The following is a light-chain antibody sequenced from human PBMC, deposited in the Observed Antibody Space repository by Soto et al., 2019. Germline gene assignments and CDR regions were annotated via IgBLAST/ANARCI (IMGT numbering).Light chain of an antibody. Sequence: EIVLTESPATLAFSPAGRSNLSCRASQSVFSSLACYQQKPGQAPRLLIYDASNRATGIPARFSGSGSGTDFTLTISSLEPEDFAVYYCQQRSNWPPITFGQGTRLEI. CDR1: QSVFSS. CDR3: QQRSNWPPIT. CDR2: DAS. J-gene: IGKJ5*01. V-gene: IGKV3-11*01.